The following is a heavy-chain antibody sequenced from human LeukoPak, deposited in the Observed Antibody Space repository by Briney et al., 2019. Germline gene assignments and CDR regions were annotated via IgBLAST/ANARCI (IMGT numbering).Heavy chain of an antibody. Sequence: PGGSLRLSCVVSGLDFSNYWMHWVRQAPGKGLVWVARTNLHGTTVDYADSVKGRFTLSRDNVKNTLFLQMNSLRAEDTAVYYCASAYTYVRLGDHWGQGTLVTVSS. CDR3: ASAYTYVRLGDH. CDR1: GLDFSNYW. D-gene: IGHD3-16*01. CDR2: TNLHGTTV. V-gene: IGHV3-74*01. J-gene: IGHJ4*02.